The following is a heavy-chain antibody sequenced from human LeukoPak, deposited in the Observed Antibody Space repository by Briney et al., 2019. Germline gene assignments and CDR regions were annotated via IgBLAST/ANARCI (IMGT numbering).Heavy chain of an antibody. CDR3: ARACSFGSCHAGDY. D-gene: IGHD2-15*01. CDR2: INSDGSST. Sequence: GESLRLSCAASGFTFSTYWMHWVRQAPGKGLVWVSRINSDGSSTSYADSVMGRFTISRDNAKNTLYLQMNSLRAEDTAVYYCARACSFGSCHAGDYWGQGILVTVSS. J-gene: IGHJ4*02. V-gene: IGHV3-74*01. CDR1: GFTFSTYW.